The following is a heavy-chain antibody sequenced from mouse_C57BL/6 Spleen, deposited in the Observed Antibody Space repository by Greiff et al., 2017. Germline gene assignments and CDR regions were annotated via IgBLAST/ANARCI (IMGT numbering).Heavy chain of an antibody. CDR3: ARHEDDYDGDWYFDV. Sequence: EVKVVESGGGLVKPGGSLKLSCAASGFTFSSYTMSWVRQTPEKRLEWVATISGGGGNTYYPDSVKGRFTISRDNAKNTLYLQMSSLRSEDTALYYCARHEDDYDGDWYFDVWGTGTTVTVSS. CDR1: GFTFSSYT. J-gene: IGHJ1*03. V-gene: IGHV5-9*01. D-gene: IGHD2-4*01. CDR2: ISGGGGNT.